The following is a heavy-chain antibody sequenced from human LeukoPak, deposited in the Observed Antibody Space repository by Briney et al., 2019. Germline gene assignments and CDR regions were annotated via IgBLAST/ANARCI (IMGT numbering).Heavy chain of an antibody. Sequence: GGSLRLSCGASGFTFSSYDMHWVRQATGKGLEWGSAIGTAGDTYYPGCVKGRFTNSRENDKNSLYLQMTSLRAGDTAVYYCARGFTPDDAFDIWGQGTMVTVSS. D-gene: IGHD3-16*01. V-gene: IGHV3-13*01. CDR2: IGTAGDT. J-gene: IGHJ3*02. CDR3: ARGFTPDDAFDI. CDR1: GFTFSSYD.